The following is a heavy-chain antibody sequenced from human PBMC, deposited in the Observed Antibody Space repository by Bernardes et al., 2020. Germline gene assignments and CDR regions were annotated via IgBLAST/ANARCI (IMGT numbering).Heavy chain of an antibody. V-gene: IGHV4-31*03. D-gene: IGHD6-19*01. CDR1: GGSISNGGYY. CDR3: ASQWLQHGYFDY. J-gene: IGHJ4*02. CDR2: IFYSGST. Sequence: TLSLTCTVSGGSISNGGYYWSWIRQHPGKGLEWIGYIFYSGSTYYNPSLKSRITISLDTSKNQFSLKLSSATAADTAVYYCASQWLQHGYFDYWGQGTLVTVSS.